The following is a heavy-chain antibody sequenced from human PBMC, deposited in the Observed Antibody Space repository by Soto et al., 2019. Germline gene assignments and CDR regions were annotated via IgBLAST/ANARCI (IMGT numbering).Heavy chain of an antibody. CDR2: IYYSGST. D-gene: IGHD3-3*01. V-gene: IGHV4-31*03. CDR3: ARSRSITIFGVVTSHWFDP. Sequence: PSETLSLTCTVSGGSISSGGYYWSWIRQHPGKGLEWIGYIYYSGSTYYNPSLKSRVTISVDTSKNQFSLKLSSVTAADTAVYYCARSRSITIFGVVTSHWFDPWAREPWSPSPQ. CDR1: GGSISSGGYY. J-gene: IGHJ5*02.